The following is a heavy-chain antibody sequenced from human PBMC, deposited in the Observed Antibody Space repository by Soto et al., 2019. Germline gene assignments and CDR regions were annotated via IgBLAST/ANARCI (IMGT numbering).Heavy chain of an antibody. D-gene: IGHD3-10*01. V-gene: IGHV4-59*08. CDR1: GGSISSYY. Sequence: SETLSLTCTVSGGSISSYYWSWIRQPPGKGLEWIGYIYYSGSTNYNPSLKSRVTISVDTSKNQFSLKLSSVTAADTAVYYCAGGLLWFGELKNNWFDPWGQGTLVTVSS. CDR2: IYYSGST. CDR3: AGGLLWFGELKNNWFDP. J-gene: IGHJ5*02.